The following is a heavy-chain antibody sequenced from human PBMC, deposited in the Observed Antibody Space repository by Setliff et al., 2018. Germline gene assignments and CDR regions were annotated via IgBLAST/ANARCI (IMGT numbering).Heavy chain of an antibody. J-gene: IGHJ1*01. CDR3: ANVLL. Sequence: GGSLRLSCAASGFTFSSYAMSWVRQAPGKGLEWVSAISGSGEIRHYSDSVKGRFTISRDNSNNSLSLQMNSLRADDTAVYYCANVLLGGPGTLVTVSS. V-gene: IGHV3-23*01. CDR1: GFTFSSYA. CDR2: ISGSGEIR. D-gene: IGHD2-15*01.